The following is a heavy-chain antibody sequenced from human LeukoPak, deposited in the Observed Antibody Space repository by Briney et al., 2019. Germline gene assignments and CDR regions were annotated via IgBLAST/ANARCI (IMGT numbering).Heavy chain of an antibody. J-gene: IGHJ4*02. CDR3: ARGGGVRGGTDY. V-gene: IGHV1-18*01. Sequence: ASVKVSCKASGYTFTTYGISWVRQAPAQGLEWMGWTGAYNGNTNYAQKFQGRVTMTTDTSTSTGYMELRSLTSDDTAVYYCARGGGVRGGTDYWGQGTLVTVSS. CDR2: TGAYNGNT. CDR1: GYTFTTYG. D-gene: IGHD3-16*01.